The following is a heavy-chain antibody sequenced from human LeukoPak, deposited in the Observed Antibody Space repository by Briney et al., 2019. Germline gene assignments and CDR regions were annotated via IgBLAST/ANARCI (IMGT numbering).Heavy chain of an antibody. CDR3: ARDLEL. V-gene: IGHV1-2*02. Sequence: ASVKVSCKASGYTFTGHYMHWVRQAPGQGLEWMGWIKPDTGVTYYAQNFQGRFTMTTDTSISTVYMELSSLRSDDTAVYYCARDLELWGQGTLVAVSS. CDR1: GYTFTGHY. CDR2: IKPDTGVT. J-gene: IGHJ5*02.